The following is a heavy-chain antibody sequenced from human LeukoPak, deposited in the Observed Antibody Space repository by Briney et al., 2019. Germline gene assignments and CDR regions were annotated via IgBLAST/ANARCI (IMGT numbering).Heavy chain of an antibody. CDR2: IRSKAYGGTP. V-gene: IGHV3-49*04. CDR1: GFTFGDYA. J-gene: IGHJ4*02. CDR3: TRVIVATNDY. D-gene: IGHD5-12*01. Sequence: SGRSLRLSCTGSGFTFGDYAMNWVREAAGKGLEWVGFIRSKAYGGTPGYAASVKGRFTISRDDSKSIAYLQMNSLKTEDAAVYYCTRVIVATNDYWGQGTLVTVSS.